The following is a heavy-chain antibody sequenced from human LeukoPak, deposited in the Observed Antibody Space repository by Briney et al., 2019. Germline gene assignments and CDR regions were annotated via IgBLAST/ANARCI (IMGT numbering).Heavy chain of an antibody. CDR1: GFTFSDYY. Sequence: GSLRLSCAASGFTFSDYYMSWIRQPPGKGLEWIGSIYYSGSTYYNPSLKSRVTISVDTSKNQFSLKLSSVTAADTAVYYCARYCSGGSCWGKNWFDPWGQGTLVTVSS. D-gene: IGHD2-15*01. J-gene: IGHJ5*02. CDR3: ARYCSGGSCWGKNWFDP. V-gene: IGHV4-38-2*01. CDR2: IYYSGST.